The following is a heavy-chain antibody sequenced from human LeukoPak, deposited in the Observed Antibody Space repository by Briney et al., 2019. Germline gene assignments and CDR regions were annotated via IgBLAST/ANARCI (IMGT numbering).Heavy chain of an antibody. V-gene: IGHV3-13*01. J-gene: IGHJ4*02. CDR2: IGTAGDS. CDR1: GFTFSNYD. CDR3: ARGFQEGYFDY. Sequence: GGSLRLSCAASGFTFSNYDMFWVRQATGEGLEWVSAIGTAGDSYSPGSLKGRFTISRENAKNSLYLQMNNLRAGDTAVYYCARGFQEGYFDYWGQGTLVTVSS.